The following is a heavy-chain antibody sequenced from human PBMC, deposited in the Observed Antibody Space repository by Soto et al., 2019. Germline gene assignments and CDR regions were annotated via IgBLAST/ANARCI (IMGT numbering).Heavy chain of an antibody. D-gene: IGHD2-21*02. Sequence: QVQLQESGPGLVRPSQTLSLTCTVSGGSISTDHYHCTWIRQAPGKGLEWIGYIHYSGSMQFKPSLQSRVSMSVDTSKNLFSLRLSSVTAADTAVYFCAREDDGGDRDYYGLDVWGQGTTVTVSS. V-gene: IGHV4-30-4*01. CDR2: IHYSGSM. CDR1: GGSISTDHYH. CDR3: AREDDGGDRDYYGLDV. J-gene: IGHJ6*02.